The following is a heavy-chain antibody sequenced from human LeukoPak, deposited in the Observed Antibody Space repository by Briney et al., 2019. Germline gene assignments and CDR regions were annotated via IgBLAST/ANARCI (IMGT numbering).Heavy chain of an antibody. J-gene: IGHJ3*02. CDR2: ISSSSSYI. CDR3: ARDSPASDMNAFDI. V-gene: IGHV3-21*01. Sequence: GGSLRLSCAASGFTFSSYSMNWVRQAPGKGLDWVSSISSSSSYIYYADSVKGRFTISRDNAKNSLYLQMNSLRAEDTAVYYCARDSPASDMNAFDIWGQGTMVTVSS. CDR1: GFTFSSYS. D-gene: IGHD2-15*01.